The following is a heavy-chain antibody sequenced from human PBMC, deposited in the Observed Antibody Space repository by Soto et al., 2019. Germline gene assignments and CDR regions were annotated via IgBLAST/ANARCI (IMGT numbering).Heavy chain of an antibody. CDR2: IHHTGST. CDR1: GGSITRRNHY. CDR3: STYSYDDHNSGYHGF. V-gene: IGHV4-39*01. D-gene: IGHD5-12*01. Sequence: PSETLSLTCTVAGGSITRRNHYWGWVRQPPGKGLEWVASIHHTGSTYYNPSLRARIRMSIDTSKNRFSLSLTSVTATDTATYFCSTYSYDDHNSGYHGFWGQGTLVTVSS. J-gene: IGHJ4*02.